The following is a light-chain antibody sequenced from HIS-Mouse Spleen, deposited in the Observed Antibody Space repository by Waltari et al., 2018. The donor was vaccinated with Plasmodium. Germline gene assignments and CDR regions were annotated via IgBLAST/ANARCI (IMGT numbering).Light chain of an antibody. J-gene: IGLJ1*01. Sequence: SYELTQPPSVSVSPGQTARIPCADAASPLHNAHWYQQKPGQAPVLVIYTDSERPSGIPERCSGSSSGTTVTLTISGVQAEDEADYYCQSADSSGTYVFGTGTKVTVL. CDR3: QSADSSGTYV. CDR2: TDS. V-gene: IGLV3-25*03. CDR1: ASPLHN.